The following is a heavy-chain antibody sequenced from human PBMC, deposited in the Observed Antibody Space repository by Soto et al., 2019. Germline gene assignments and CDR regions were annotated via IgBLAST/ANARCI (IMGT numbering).Heavy chain of an antibody. CDR1: GGSINGYY. Sequence: ETLSLTCTVSGGSINGYYWSWIRQPPGKGLEWIGYIHYSGSTNYNPSLKSRVTMSVDTSKNQFSLKLSSVTAADTAVYYCARRSDYGDFDYWGQGTLVTVSS. J-gene: IGHJ4*02. D-gene: IGHD4-17*01. CDR3: ARRSDYGDFDY. V-gene: IGHV4-59*08. CDR2: IHYSGST.